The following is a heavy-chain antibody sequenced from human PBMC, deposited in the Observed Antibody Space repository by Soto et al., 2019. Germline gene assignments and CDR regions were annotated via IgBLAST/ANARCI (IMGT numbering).Heavy chain of an antibody. CDR1: GYTFNSYG. J-gene: IGHJ4*02. CDR3: VRDYASDSGVLLDF. Sequence: ASVKVSCKASGYTFNSYGITWVRQAPGQWLEWMGWIGVGDGKTYYSQNFQGRVTITKDTSASTAYMELSRLIPEDSVVYYCVRDYASDSGVLLDFWGQGTLVTVSS. D-gene: IGHD3-22*01. V-gene: IGHV1-18*01. CDR2: IGVGDGKT.